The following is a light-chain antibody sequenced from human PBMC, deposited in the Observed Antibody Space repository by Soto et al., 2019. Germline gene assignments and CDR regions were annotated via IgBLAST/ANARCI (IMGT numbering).Light chain of an antibody. CDR1: TSDVGAYNY. J-gene: IGLJ3*02. Sequence: QSVLTQPASVSGSPGQSITISCTGTTSDVGAYNYVSWYQQHPGKAPKLIISEVTTRPSGVSDRFSGSKSGNTASLTISRLQAEDEAHYYCSSYTTAYTQVFGGGTKLTVL. CDR2: EVT. CDR3: SSYTTAYTQV. V-gene: IGLV2-14*01.